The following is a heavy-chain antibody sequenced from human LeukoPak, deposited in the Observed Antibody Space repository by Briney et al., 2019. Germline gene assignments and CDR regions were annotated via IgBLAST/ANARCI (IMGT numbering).Heavy chain of an antibody. D-gene: IGHD2-15*01. J-gene: IGHJ4*02. CDR2: ISSSSSYI. Sequence: GGSLRLSCAASGFTFSSYSMNWVRQAPGKGPEWVSSISSSSSYIYYADSVKGRFTISRDNAKNSLYLQMNSLRAEDTAVYYCARGGYCSGGSCFYYFDYWGQGTLVTVSS. CDR1: GFTFSSYS. V-gene: IGHV3-21*01. CDR3: ARGGYCSGGSCFYYFDY.